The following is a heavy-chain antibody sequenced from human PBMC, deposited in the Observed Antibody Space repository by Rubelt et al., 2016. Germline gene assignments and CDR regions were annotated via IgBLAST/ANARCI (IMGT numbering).Heavy chain of an antibody. D-gene: IGHD1-26*01. CDR2: INHSGST. CDR1: GGSFSGYY. CDR3: ASGGGGYAFDF. V-gene: IGHV4-34*01. Sequence: QVQLQQWGAGLLKPSETLSLTCAVYGGSFSGYYWSWIRQPPGKGLEWLGEINHSGSTNYNPSLKSRVTMSVDTSKNQFSLKRSSVTAADTAIYYCASGGGGYAFDFWGQGTLVTVSS. J-gene: IGHJ4*02.